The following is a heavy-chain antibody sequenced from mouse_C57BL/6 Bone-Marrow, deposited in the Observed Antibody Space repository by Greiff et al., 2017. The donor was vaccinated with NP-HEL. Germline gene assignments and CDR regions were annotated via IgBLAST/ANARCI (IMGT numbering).Heavy chain of an antibody. CDR3: AIRAVVARYWFAY. V-gene: IGHV1-53*01. Sequence: QVQLQQSGAELVKPGASVKLSCKASGYTFTSYWMHWVNQRPGQGLEWIGYINPSSGGTNYNEKFKSKATLTVDKSSSTAYMQLSSLTSEDSAVYYCAIRAVVARYWFAYWGQGTPLTVSS. J-gene: IGHJ2*01. CDR2: INPSSGGT. CDR1: GYTFTSYW. D-gene: IGHD1-1*01.